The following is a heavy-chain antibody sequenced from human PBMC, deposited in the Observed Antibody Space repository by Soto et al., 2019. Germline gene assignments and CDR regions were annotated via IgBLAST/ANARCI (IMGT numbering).Heavy chain of an antibody. CDR2: ISSRATGI. V-gene: IGHV3-48*03. D-gene: IGHD5-12*01. CDR3: ARPRAFDGYDGGVFFDL. Sequence: EVNLVESGGGLVQPGGSLRISCAASGFTFRSYEMNWVRQAPGKGLEWVSYISSRATGIFYADSVKGRFTMSRDDANNSLYLQMNRLRGEDTAVYYCARPRAFDGYDGGVFFDLWGQGTVVTVSS. CDR1: GFTFRSYE. J-gene: IGHJ4*02.